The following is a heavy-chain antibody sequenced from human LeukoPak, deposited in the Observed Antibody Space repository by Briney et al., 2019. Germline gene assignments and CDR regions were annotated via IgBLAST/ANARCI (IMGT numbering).Heavy chain of an antibody. V-gene: IGHV3-21*01. CDR3: ARENSGSYYQFDC. D-gene: IGHD1-26*01. CDR2: ISSSTSYI. Sequence: GGSLRFSCAASGFIFSTYSMNWVRQAPGKGLEWVSSISSSTSYIYYADSVKGRFTISRDNAKNSLYLQMNSLRPEDTAVYYCARENSGSYYQFDCWGQGTLVTVSS. J-gene: IGHJ4*02. CDR1: GFIFSTYS.